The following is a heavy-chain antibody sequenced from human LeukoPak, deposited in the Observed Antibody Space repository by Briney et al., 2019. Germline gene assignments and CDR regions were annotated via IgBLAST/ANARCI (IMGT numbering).Heavy chain of an antibody. CDR3: ARVLGSSEDYVWGSYRF. J-gene: IGHJ4*02. Sequence: GGSPRLSCAASGFTFSSYAMSWVRQAPGKGLEWVSSITGSSSYIYYADSVKGRFTISRDNAKNSLYLQMNSLRAEDTAVYYCARVLGSSEDYVWGSYRFWGQGTLVTVSS. D-gene: IGHD3-16*02. CDR2: ITGSSSYI. CDR1: GFTFSSYA. V-gene: IGHV3-21*01.